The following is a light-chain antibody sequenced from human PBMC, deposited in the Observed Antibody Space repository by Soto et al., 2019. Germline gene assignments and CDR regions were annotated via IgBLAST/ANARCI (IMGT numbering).Light chain of an antibody. V-gene: IGLV4-69*01. J-gene: IGLJ2*01. CDR2: LNSDGSH. CDR3: QTWGTGPYVV. Sequence: QLVLTQSPSASASLGASVKLTCTLSSWHSSYAIAWHQQQPEKGPRYLMKLNSDGSHSKGDGIPDRFSGSSSGAERYLTISSLQSEDEADYYCQTWGTGPYVVFGGGTKLTVL. CDR1: SWHSSYA.